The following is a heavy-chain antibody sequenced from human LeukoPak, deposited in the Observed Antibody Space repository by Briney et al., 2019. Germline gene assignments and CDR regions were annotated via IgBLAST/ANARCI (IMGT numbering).Heavy chain of an antibody. D-gene: IGHD1-26*01. CDR1: GYTFNRYG. Sequence: ASVTVSCQDSGYTFNRYGNSWLRQAPGPAIEWMGWISGYNGNTNYAQKLQSRVTMTTDTSTSTAYMELRSLTSDDTAVYYCARDRYGVRSGSYDYWGQGTLVTVSS. CDR2: ISGYNGNT. V-gene: IGHV1-18*01. J-gene: IGHJ4*02. CDR3: ARDRYGVRSGSYDY.